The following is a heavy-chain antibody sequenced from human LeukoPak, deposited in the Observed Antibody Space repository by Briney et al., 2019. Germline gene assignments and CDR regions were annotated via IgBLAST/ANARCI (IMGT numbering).Heavy chain of an antibody. CDR2: INHSGST. CDR1: GGSFSGYH. J-gene: IGHJ4*02. V-gene: IGHV4-34*01. CDR3: ARGPSSGYSYG. D-gene: IGHD5-18*01. Sequence: SETLSLTCAVYGGSFSGYHWSWIRQPPGKGLEWIGEINHSGSTNYNPSLKSRVTISVDTSKNQFSLNLSSVTAADTAVYYCARGPSSGYSYGWGQGTLVTVSS.